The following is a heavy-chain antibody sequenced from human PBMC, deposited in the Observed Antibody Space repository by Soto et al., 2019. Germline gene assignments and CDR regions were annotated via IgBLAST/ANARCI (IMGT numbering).Heavy chain of an antibody. CDR1: GFTFSSYG. J-gene: IGHJ4*02. CDR3: ARSLDYYDSSGPGGF. Sequence: GGSLRLSCAASGFTFSSYGMHWVRQAPGKGLEWVAVIWYDGSNKYYADSVKGRFTISRDNSKNTLYLQMNSLRAEDTAVYYCARSLDYYDSSGPGGFWGQGTLVTVSS. CDR2: IWYDGSNK. V-gene: IGHV3-33*01. D-gene: IGHD3-22*01.